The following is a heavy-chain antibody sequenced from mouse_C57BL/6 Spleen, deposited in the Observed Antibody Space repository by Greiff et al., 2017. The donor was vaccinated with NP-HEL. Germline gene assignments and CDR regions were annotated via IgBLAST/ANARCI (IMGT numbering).Heavy chain of an antibody. V-gene: IGHV5-17*01. J-gene: IGHJ4*01. D-gene: IGHD2-3*01. CDR2: ISSGSSTI. Sequence: VQLKQSGGGLVKPGGSLKLSCAASGFTFSDYGMHWVRQAPEKGLEWVAYISSGSSTIYYADTVKGRFTISRDNAKNTLFLQMTSLRSEDTAMYYCARPDGYEAMDYWGQGTSVTVSS. CDR3: ARPDGYEAMDY. CDR1: GFTFSDYG.